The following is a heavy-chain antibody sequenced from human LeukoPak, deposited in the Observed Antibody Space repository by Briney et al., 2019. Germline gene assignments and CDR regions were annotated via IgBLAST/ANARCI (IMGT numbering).Heavy chain of an antibody. CDR3: ASGRKYYGSGSYYMDV. Sequence: GASVKVSCKASGGTFSSYAISWVRQAPGQGLEWMGGIIPIFGTANYAQKLQGRVTMTTDTSTSTAYMELRSLRSDDTAVYYCASGRKYYGSGSYYMDVWGKGTTVTVSS. D-gene: IGHD3-10*01. CDR1: GGTFSSYA. J-gene: IGHJ6*03. CDR2: IIPIFGTA. V-gene: IGHV1-69*05.